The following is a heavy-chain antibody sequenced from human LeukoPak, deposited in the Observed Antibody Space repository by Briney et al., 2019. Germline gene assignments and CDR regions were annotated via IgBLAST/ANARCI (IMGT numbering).Heavy chain of an antibody. CDR1: GGTFSSYA. CDR3: AAHYYYDSSGYSTDYYYYYMDV. D-gene: IGHD3-22*01. CDR2: IIPIFGTA. J-gene: IGHJ6*03. Sequence: ASVKVSCKASGGTFSSYAISWVRQAPGQGLEWMGGIIPIFGTANYAQKFQGGVTITADESTSTAYMELSSLRSEDTAVDYCAAHYYYDSSGYSTDYYYYYMDVWGKGTTVTISS. V-gene: IGHV1-69*13.